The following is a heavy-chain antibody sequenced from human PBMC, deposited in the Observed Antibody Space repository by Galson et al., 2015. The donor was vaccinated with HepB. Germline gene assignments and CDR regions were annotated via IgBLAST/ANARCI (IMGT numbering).Heavy chain of an antibody. J-gene: IGHJ4*02. CDR1: GFSFSNYA. CDR3: ARRMAATRLDY. V-gene: IGHV3-23*01. CDR2: ISGSGATT. Sequence: SLRLSCAASGFSFSNYALRWVRQAPGKGLEWVSAISGSGATTYYADSVKGRFTISRDNPKNTLYLQMSSLRAEDTAVYFCARRMAATRLDYWGQGALVTVSS. D-gene: IGHD2-2*01.